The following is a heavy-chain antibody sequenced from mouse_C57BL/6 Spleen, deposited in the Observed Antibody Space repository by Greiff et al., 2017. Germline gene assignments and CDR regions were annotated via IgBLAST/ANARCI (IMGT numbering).Heavy chain of an antibody. CDR2: INPNNGGS. CDR1: GYTFTDYY. Sequence: VQLQQSGPELVKPGASVKISCKASGYTFTDYYMHWVKQSHGKSLEWIGDINPNNGGSSYNQKFKGKATLTVDKSSSTAYMELRSLTSEDSAVYYCARYYDYDGWYFDVWGTGTTVTVSS. CDR3: ARYYDYDGWYFDV. D-gene: IGHD2-4*01. V-gene: IGHV1-26*01. J-gene: IGHJ1*03.